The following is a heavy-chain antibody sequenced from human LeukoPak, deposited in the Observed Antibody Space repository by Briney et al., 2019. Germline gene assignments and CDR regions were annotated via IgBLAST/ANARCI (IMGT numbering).Heavy chain of an antibody. J-gene: IGHJ4*02. D-gene: IGHD2-15*01. Sequence: PSQTLSLTCTVSGGSISSGSYYWSWIRQPAGKGLEWTGRIYTSGSTNYNPSLKSRVTISVDTSKNQFSLKLSSVTAADTAVYYCARDLGDYSLDYWGQGTLVTVSS. V-gene: IGHV4-61*02. CDR2: IYTSGST. CDR3: ARDLGDYSLDY. CDR1: GGSISSGSYY.